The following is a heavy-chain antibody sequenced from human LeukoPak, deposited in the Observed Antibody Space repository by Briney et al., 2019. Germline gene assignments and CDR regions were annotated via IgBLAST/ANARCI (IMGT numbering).Heavy chain of an antibody. CDR2: ISSSSSTI. Sequence: GGSLRLSCAASGFTFSSCSMNWVRQAPGKGLEWVSYISSSSSTIYYADSVKGRFTISRDNAKNSLYLQMNNLRAEDTAVYYCASWGSGSYAVGIFDYWGQGTLVTVSS. D-gene: IGHD1-26*01. CDR1: GFTFSSCS. V-gene: IGHV3-48*01. J-gene: IGHJ4*02. CDR3: ASWGSGSYAVGIFDY.